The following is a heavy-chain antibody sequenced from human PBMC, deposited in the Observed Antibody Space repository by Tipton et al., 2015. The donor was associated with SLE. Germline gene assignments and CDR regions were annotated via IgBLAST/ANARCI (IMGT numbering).Heavy chain of an antibody. CDR2: LDDSGNT. Sequence: TLSLTCTVSGGSIRSHYWSWIRQSPGKGLEWIGSLDDSGNTNYNPSPRSRVTMSIDTSKSQFSLKLSSVTAADTAVFYCAKGSGWYKDWGQGTLVTASS. CDR3: AKGSGWYKD. CDR1: GGSIRSHY. D-gene: IGHD6-19*01. J-gene: IGHJ4*02. V-gene: IGHV4-59*11.